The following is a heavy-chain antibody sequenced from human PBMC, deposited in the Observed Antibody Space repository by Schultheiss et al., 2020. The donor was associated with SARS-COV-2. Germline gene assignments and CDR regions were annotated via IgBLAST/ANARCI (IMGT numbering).Heavy chain of an antibody. CDR3: ARDPGGYSYGTDYFDY. CDR2: IYHSGNT. J-gene: IGHJ4*02. CDR1: GDSISSSYY. Sequence: SETLSLTCAVYGDSISSSYYWGWIRQPPGKGLEWIGNIYHSGNTYYNPSLKSRVTISLDTSKNQFSLRLSFVTAADAAIYYCARDPGGYSYGTDYFDYWGQGTLVTVSS. D-gene: IGHD5-18*01. V-gene: IGHV4-38-2*02.